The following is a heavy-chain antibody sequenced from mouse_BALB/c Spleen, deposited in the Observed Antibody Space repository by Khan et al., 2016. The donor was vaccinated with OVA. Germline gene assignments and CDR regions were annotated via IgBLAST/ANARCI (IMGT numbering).Heavy chain of an antibody. CDR3: VREGAYHRSDGWFAY. Sequence: VKLQESGAELARPGASVRMSCKASGSTFTSSTMHWVRQRPGQAPEWLGHINPSHHYTHYHLNFTVKATLLVDKSSSAAFMNLSSLTSEDSAFYYGVREGAYHRSDGWFAYWGQGTLVTVSA. D-gene: IGHD2-14*01. J-gene: IGHJ3*01. V-gene: IGHV1-4*01. CDR1: GSTFTSST. CDR2: INPSHHYT.